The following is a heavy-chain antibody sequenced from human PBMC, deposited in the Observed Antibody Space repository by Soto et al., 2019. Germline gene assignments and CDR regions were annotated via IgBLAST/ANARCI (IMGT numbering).Heavy chain of an antibody. J-gene: IGHJ6*02. CDR3: ARDYYGMDV. V-gene: IGHV4-38-2*02. CDR1: GYSISSGFY. Sequence: SETLSLTCSVSGYSISSGFYWDWIRQPPGKGLEWIGSIYYRGNTYYNPSHNGRITISLDTSKNQFSLNLTSVTAADTAVYYCARDYYGMDVWGQGTTVTVSS. CDR2: IYYRGNT.